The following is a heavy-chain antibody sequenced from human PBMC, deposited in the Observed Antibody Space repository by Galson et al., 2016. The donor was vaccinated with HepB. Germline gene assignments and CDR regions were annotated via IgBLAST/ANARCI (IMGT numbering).Heavy chain of an antibody. CDR1: GFTFNHYA. CDR3: ATMGHCSSSGCYLGYYHYFYMDV. V-gene: IGHV3-23*01. J-gene: IGHJ6*03. D-gene: IGHD2-2*01. CDR2: IGWSDAST. Sequence: SLRLSCAASGFTFNHYAMTWVRLAPGKGLEWVSTIGWSDASTYYEDSVKGRFTISIDNSKNTLFLQMNSLRVEDTAVYYCATMGHCSSSGCYLGYYHYFYMDVWGKGTTVTVSS.